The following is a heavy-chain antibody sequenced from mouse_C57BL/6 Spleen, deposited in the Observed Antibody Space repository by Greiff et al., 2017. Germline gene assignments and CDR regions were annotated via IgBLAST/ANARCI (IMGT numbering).Heavy chain of an antibody. Sequence: EVQLVESEGGLVQPGSSMKLSCTASGFTFSDYYMAWVRQVPEKGLEWVANINYDGSSTYYMDSLTSRFIISRDSAKNILYLQISSLKSEDTATYYFARVDDGYYAFAYWGQGTLVTVSA. J-gene: IGHJ3*01. CDR2: INYDGSST. CDR1: GFTFSDYY. V-gene: IGHV5-16*01. CDR3: ARVDDGYYAFAY. D-gene: IGHD2-3*01.